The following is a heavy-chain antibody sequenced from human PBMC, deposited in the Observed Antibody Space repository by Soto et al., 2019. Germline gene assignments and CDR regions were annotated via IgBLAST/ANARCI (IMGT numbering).Heavy chain of an antibody. CDR2: IKQDGSEK. Sequence: GGSLRLSCAASGFTFSSYWMSWVRQAPGKGLEWGANIKQDGSEKYYVDSVKGRFTISRDNAKNSLYLQMNSLRAEDTAVYYCARDPGYSYGYYFDYWGQGTLVTVSS. J-gene: IGHJ4*02. CDR3: ARDPGYSYGYYFDY. D-gene: IGHD5-18*01. CDR1: GFTFSSYW. V-gene: IGHV3-7*03.